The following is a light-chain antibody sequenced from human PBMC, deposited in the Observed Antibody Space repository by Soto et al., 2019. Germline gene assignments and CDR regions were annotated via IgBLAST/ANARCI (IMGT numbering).Light chain of an antibody. J-gene: IGKJ1*01. CDR2: GAS. V-gene: IGKV3-15*01. Sequence: EIVLTQSPATLSVSPGVRATLSCRASQSVSINLAWYQQKSGRAPRLLIYGASTRATGIPARFSGSGSGTDFTLTISSLQSEDFAVYYCQQYNNWPWTFGQGTKVDIK. CDR1: QSVSIN. CDR3: QQYNNWPWT.